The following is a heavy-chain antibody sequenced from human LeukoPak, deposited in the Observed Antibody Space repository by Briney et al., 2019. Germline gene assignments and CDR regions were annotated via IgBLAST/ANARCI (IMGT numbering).Heavy chain of an antibody. D-gene: IGHD1-1*01. CDR2: IIPIFGTA. Sequence: SVKVSCKASGGTFSSYAISWVRQAPGQGLEWMGGIIPIFGTANYAQKFQGRVTITADESTSTAYMELSSLRSEDTAVYYCARGGQLERLRFLDYWGQGTLVTVSS. CDR1: GGTFSSYA. CDR3: ARGGQLERLRFLDY. J-gene: IGHJ4*02. V-gene: IGHV1-69*13.